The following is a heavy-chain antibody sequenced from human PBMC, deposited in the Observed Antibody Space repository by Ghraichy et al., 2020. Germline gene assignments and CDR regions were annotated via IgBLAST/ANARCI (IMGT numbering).Heavy chain of an antibody. J-gene: IGHJ4*02. CDR1: GFTFSSYW. D-gene: IGHD2-2*01. CDR2: IKQDGSEK. V-gene: IGHV3-7*03. CDR3: ARVDCSSTSCYQVYFDY. Sequence: GESLNISCAASGFTFSSYWMSWVRQAPGKGLEWVANIKQDGSEKYYVDSVKGRFTISRDNAKNSLYLQMNSLRAEDTAVYYCARVDCSSTSCYQVYFDYWGQGTLVTVSS.